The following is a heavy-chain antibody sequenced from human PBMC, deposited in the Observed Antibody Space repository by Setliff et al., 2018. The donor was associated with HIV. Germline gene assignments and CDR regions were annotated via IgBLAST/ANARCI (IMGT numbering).Heavy chain of an antibody. Sequence: GGSLRLSCAASGFIFSDYWIHWVRQGPGKGLVWVSYIDSDGTNTDYADSVKGRFTISRDNAKNTLYVQMNSLRGEDTAVYYCAKGLSGYGVDYWGQGTLVTVSS. D-gene: IGHD3-22*01. CDR2: IDSDGTNT. CDR1: GFIFSDYW. CDR3: AKGLSGYGVDY. J-gene: IGHJ4*02. V-gene: IGHV3-74*01.